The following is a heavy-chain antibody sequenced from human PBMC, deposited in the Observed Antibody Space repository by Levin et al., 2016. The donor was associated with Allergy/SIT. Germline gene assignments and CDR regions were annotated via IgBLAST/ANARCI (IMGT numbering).Heavy chain of an antibody. J-gene: IGHJ4*02. CDR3: ARSVGAAASNDY. D-gene: IGHD6-13*01. Sequence: VRQAPGKGLEWVAVISYDGSNKYYADSVKGRFTISRDNSKNTLYLQMNSLRAEDTAVYYCARSVGAAASNDYWGQGTLVTVSS. CDR2: ISYDGSNK. V-gene: IGHV3-30-3*01.